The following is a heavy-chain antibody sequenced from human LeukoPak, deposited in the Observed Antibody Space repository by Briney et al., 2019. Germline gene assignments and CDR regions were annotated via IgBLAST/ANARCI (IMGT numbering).Heavy chain of an antibody. D-gene: IGHD5-18*01. V-gene: IGHV4-34*01. J-gene: IGHJ3*01. CDR1: GGSFSGYY. CDR2: INHSGST. Sequence: SETLSLTCAVYGGSFSGYYWSWIRQPPGKGLEWIGEINHSGSTNYNPSLKSRVTISRDTSEHQFSLKLTSVTAADTAVYYCARVGYSYGIDAFDVWGQGAMVTVS. CDR3: ARVGYSYGIDAFDV.